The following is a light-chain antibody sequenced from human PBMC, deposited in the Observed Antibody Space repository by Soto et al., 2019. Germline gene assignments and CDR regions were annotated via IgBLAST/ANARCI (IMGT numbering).Light chain of an antibody. CDR3: AAWDDRMNGVI. J-gene: IGLJ2*01. Sequence: QSVLTQPPSASGTPGQRVTISCSGGSSNIGSNTINWYQQLPGTAPKLLIYANNQRPSGVPDRFSGSKSGTSASLVISGLQSEDESEYYCAAWDDRMNGVIFGGGTKLTVL. CDR1: SSNIGSNT. CDR2: ANN. V-gene: IGLV1-44*01.